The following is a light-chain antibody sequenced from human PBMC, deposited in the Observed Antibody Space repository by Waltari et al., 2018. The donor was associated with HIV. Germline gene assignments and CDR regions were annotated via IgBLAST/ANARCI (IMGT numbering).Light chain of an antibody. CDR3: AAWDDSLGAHYV. CDR1: RTTIGSNP. J-gene: IGLJ1*01. CDR2: SNN. Sequence: QSILTQPPSASGTPGQRVTVSCSGSRTTIGSNPVNWYQQLPGTAPKLLIYSNNQRPSGVPDRFSGSKSGTSASLAISGLQSDDEADYYCAAWDDSLGAHYVFGTGTKVTVL. V-gene: IGLV1-44*01.